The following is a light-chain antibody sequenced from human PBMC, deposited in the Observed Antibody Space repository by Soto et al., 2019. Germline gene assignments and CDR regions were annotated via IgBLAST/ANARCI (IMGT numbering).Light chain of an antibody. CDR2: GTF. Sequence: EIVLTQSPGTLSLSPLEIATLSFMAIQSVGSRFLAWYQQKPGQAPRLLISGTFSRATGIPDRFSGSGSGTDFTLTISRLEPEDFAVYYCQQYGSSPRWTFGQGTKVDIK. CDR1: QSVGSRF. CDR3: QQYGSSPRWT. J-gene: IGKJ1*01. V-gene: IGKV3-20*01.